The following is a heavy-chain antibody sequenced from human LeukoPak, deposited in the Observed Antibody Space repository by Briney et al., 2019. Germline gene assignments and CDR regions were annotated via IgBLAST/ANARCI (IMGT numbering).Heavy chain of an antibody. J-gene: IGHJ4*02. CDR1: GFTFSTYW. V-gene: IGHV3-7*04. CDR2: IKEDGSEK. D-gene: IGHD2-21*02. CDR3: ARGPAYCGADCYSYFVS. Sequence: GGSLRLSCGASGFTFSTYWMSWVRQAPGKGLDWVANIKEDGSEKSYVDSVKGRFTISRDNAKNSLYLQMNTLRAEDTAVYYCARGPAYCGADCYSYFVSWGQGTLVTVSS.